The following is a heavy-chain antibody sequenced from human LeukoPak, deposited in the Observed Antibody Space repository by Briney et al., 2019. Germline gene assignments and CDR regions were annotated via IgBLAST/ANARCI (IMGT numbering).Heavy chain of an antibody. CDR3: ARGGVFDY. CDR2: INHSGST. J-gene: IGHJ4*02. Sequence: SETLSLTCAVYGGSFSGYYWSWIRQPPGKGLEWIGEINHSGSTNYNPTLKSRVTISVDTSKNQFSLKLSSVTAADTAVYYCARGGVFDYWGQGTLVTVSS. V-gene: IGHV4-34*01. CDR1: GGSFSGYY.